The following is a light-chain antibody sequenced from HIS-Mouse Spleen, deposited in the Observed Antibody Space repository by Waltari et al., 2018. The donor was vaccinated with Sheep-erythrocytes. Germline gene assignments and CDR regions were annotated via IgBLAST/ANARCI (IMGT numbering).Light chain of an antibody. CDR3: QQSYSTPQFT. Sequence: DSQMTQSTSSLSASVGDRVTITCRASQSISSYLNWYQQKPGKAPKLLVYAASSLQSGVPSRFSGSGSETDFTLTISSLQPEDFATYYCQQSYSTPQFTFGPGTKVDIK. CDR1: QSISSY. J-gene: IGKJ3*01. CDR2: AAS. V-gene: IGKV1-39*01.